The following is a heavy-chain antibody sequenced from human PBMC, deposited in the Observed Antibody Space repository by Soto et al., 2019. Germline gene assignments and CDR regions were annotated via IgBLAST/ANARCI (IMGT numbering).Heavy chain of an antibody. J-gene: IGHJ4*02. D-gene: IGHD3-9*01. CDR2: INHSGST. V-gene: IGHV4-34*01. CDR3: ASRYYDILTGYPSNDY. Sequence: SETLSLTCAVYGGSFSGYYWSWIRQPPGKGLEWIGEINHSGSTNYNPSLKSRVTISVDTSKNQFSLKLSSVTAADTAVYYCASRYYDILTGYPSNDYWGQGTLVTVSS. CDR1: GGSFSGYY.